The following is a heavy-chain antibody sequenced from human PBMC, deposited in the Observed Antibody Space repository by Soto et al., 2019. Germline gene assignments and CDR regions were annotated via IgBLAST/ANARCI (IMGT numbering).Heavy chain of an antibody. D-gene: IGHD3-10*01. Sequence: PSETLSLTCTVSGGSISSGDYYWSWIRQPPGKGLEWIGYIYYSGSTYYNPSLKSRVTISVDTSKNQFSLKLSSVTATDTAVYYCAGRKSSPYFDYWGQGTLVTVSS. V-gene: IGHV4-30-4*01. CDR1: GGSISSGDYY. CDR2: IYYSGST. CDR3: AGRKSSPYFDY. J-gene: IGHJ4*02.